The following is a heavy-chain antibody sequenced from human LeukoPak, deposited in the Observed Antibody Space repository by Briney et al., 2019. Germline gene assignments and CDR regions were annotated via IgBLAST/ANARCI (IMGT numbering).Heavy chain of an antibody. Sequence: SETLSLTCTVSGGSISGYYWSWIRQPPGKGLEWIGYIYCSGSTKYNPSLKSRVTISVDTSKNQFSLKLSSVTAADMAVYYCARQDFFDSSGYLGVNYWGQGALVTVSS. D-gene: IGHD3-22*01. CDR3: ARQDFFDSSGYLGVNY. CDR2: IYCSGST. V-gene: IGHV4-59*08. J-gene: IGHJ4*02. CDR1: GGSISGYY.